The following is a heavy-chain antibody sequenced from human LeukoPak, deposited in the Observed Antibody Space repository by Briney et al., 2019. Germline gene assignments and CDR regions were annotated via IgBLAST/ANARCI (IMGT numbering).Heavy chain of an antibody. D-gene: IGHD3-9*01. Sequence: SETLSLTCAVSGGSISSSSYYWGWIRQPPGKGLEWIGSIYYSGSTYYNPSLKSRVTISVDTSKNQFSLKLSSVTAADTAVYYCARQSYFDWLSGDYWGQGTLVTVSS. V-gene: IGHV4-39*01. CDR2: IYYSGST. CDR1: GGSISSSSYY. J-gene: IGHJ4*02. CDR3: ARQSYFDWLSGDY.